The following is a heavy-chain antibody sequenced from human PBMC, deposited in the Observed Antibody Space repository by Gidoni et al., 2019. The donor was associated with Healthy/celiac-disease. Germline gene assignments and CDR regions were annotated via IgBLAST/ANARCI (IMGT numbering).Heavy chain of an antibody. J-gene: IGHJ4*02. CDR1: GFTFDDYA. V-gene: IGHV3-9*01. Sequence: EVQLVESGGGLVQPGRSLRLSCAASGFTFDDYAMHWVRQAPGKGLEWVSGISWNSGSIGYADSVKGRFTISRDNAKNSLYLQMNSLRAEDTALYYCAKPHSVEMDTEPINWGQGTLVTVSS. CDR2: ISWNSGSI. D-gene: IGHD6-13*01. CDR3: AKPHSVEMDTEPIN.